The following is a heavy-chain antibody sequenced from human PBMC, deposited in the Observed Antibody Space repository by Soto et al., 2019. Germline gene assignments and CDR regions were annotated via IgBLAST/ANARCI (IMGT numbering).Heavy chain of an antibody. V-gene: IGHV3-48*01. Sequence: GGSLRLSCAASGFTFSSFHMNWVRQAPGRGLEWVAYITSSSDTIYYSDSVKGRFTISRDNGKNSLFLQMNSLKTEDTAVYYCVRTIQPGTTTYFDYWGQGTLVTVSS. CDR1: GFTFSSFH. D-gene: IGHD1-1*01. J-gene: IGHJ4*02. CDR3: VRTIQPGTTTYFDY. CDR2: ITSSSDTI.